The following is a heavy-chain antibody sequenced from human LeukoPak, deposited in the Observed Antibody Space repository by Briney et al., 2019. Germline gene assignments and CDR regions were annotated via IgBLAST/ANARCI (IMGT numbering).Heavy chain of an antibody. CDR1: GYTFNGYY. J-gene: IGHJ6*02. CDR3: ARGLNYYYGMDV. CDR2: INPNSGGT. Sequence: ASVKVSCKASGYTFNGYYMHWVRQAPGQGLEWMGWINPNSGGTNYAQKFQGRVTMTRDTSISTAYMELSRLRSDDTAVYYCARGLNYYYGMDVWGQGTTVTVSS. V-gene: IGHV1-2*02.